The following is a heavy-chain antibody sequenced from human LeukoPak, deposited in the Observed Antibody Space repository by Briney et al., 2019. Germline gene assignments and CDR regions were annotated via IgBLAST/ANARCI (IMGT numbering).Heavy chain of an antibody. V-gene: IGHV4-38-2*01. CDR3: ARVQADYSYYIWFDP. CDR2: IYLSGTT. D-gene: IGHD4-11*01. CDR1: GYSISSGYY. J-gene: IGHJ5*02. Sequence: PSETLSLTCAVSGYSISSGYYWGWIRQPPGKGLEWIGSIYLSGTTYYNPPLKSRVTLSVDTSKNQFSLKLSSVTAADTAVYYCARVQADYSYYIWFDPWGQGTLVTVSS.